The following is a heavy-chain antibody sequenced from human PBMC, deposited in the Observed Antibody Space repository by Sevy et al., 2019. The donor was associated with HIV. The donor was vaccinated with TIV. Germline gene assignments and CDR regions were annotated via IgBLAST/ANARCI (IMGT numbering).Heavy chain of an antibody. CDR3: ARGGAGYDYVWGAFDI. Sequence: GGSLRPSCAASGFTFSSYAMHWVRQAPGKGLEWVAVISYDGSNKYYADSVKGRFTISRDNSKNTLYLQMNSLRAEDTAVYYCARGGAGYDYVWGAFDIWGQGTMVTVSS. D-gene: IGHD3-16*01. CDR2: ISYDGSNK. J-gene: IGHJ3*02. CDR1: GFTFSSYA. V-gene: IGHV3-30*04.